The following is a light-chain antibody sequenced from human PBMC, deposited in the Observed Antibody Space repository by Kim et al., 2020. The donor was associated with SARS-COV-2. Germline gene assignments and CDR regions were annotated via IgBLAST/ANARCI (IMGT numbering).Light chain of an antibody. CDR1: QSVSSN. CDR3: QQYNNWPPWT. V-gene: IGKV3-15*01. Sequence: SPGEGATLSCRASQSVSSNLAWYQQKPGQAPRLLIYGASTRATGIPARFSGSGSGTEFTLTVSSLQSEDFAVYYCQQYNNWPPWTFGQRTKVDIK. J-gene: IGKJ1*01. CDR2: GAS.